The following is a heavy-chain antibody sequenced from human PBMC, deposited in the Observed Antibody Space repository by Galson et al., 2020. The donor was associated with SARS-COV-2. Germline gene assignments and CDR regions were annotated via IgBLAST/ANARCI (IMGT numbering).Heavy chain of an antibody. CDR2: VYPSGTT. J-gene: IGHJ2*01. CDR3: ARQGVNMIVLVTVPGWYFDL. V-gene: IGHV4-38-2*02. CDR1: GYSVSTTNY. Sequence: SETLSLTCTVSGYSVSTTNYWGWVRQPPGRGLEWIGSVYPSGTTYYNPSLQSRVTISVDTSKNQFSLRLDSVTAADTALYDCARQGVNMIVLVTVPGWYFDLWGRGTLVTVSS. D-gene: IGHD3-22*01.